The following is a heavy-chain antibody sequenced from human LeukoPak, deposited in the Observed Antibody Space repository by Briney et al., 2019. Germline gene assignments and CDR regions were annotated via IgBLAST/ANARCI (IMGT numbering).Heavy chain of an antibody. CDR3: AKDGSSRWYYGMDV. Sequence: GGSLRLSCAASGFTFDDYAMHWVRQAPGKGLEWVSGISWNSGSIGYADSVKGRFTISRDNAKNSLYLQMNSLRAEDTAVYYCAKDGSSRWYYGMDVWGQGTTVTVSS. CDR2: ISWNSGSI. CDR1: GFTFDDYA. V-gene: IGHV3-9*01. J-gene: IGHJ6*02. D-gene: IGHD6-13*01.